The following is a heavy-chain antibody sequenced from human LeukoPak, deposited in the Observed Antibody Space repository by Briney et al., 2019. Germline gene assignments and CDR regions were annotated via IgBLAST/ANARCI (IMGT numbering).Heavy chain of an antibody. CDR1: GGSISSSSYY. D-gene: IGHD3-16*01. Sequence: SETLSLPCTVSGGSISSSSYYWGWIRQPPGKGLEWIGSIYYSGSTYYNPSLKSRVTIFVDTSKNQFSLKLSSVTAADTAVYHCATGLGYYFDYWGQGTLVTVSS. CDR2: IYYSGST. CDR3: ATGLGYYFDY. V-gene: IGHV4-39*01. J-gene: IGHJ4*02.